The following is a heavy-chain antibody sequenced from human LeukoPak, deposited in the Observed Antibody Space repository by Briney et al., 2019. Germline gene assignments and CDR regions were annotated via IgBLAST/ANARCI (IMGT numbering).Heavy chain of an antibody. Sequence: PSGGSLRLSCAASGFTFSSYGMHWVRQAPGKGLEWVAVISYDGSNKYYADSVKGRFTISRDNSKNTLYLQMNSLRAEDTAVYYCARGSIAVAVGKYYFDYWGQGALVTVSS. D-gene: IGHD6-19*01. CDR2: ISYDGSNK. CDR3: ARGSIAVAVGKYYFDY. CDR1: GFTFSSYG. V-gene: IGHV3-30*03. J-gene: IGHJ4*02.